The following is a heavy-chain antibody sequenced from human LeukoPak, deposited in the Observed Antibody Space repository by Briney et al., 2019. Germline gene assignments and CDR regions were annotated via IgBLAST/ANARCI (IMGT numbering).Heavy chain of an antibody. D-gene: IGHD3-16*02. Sequence: SETLSLTCTVSGGSISSSSYYWGWIRQPPGKGLEWIGSIYYSGSTYYNTSLKSRVTISVDTSKNQFSLKLSSVTAADTAVYYCARHVHDYVWGSFRQNFDYWGQGTLVTVSS. CDR1: GGSISSSSYY. CDR3: ARHVHDYVWGSFRQNFDY. J-gene: IGHJ4*02. CDR2: IYYSGST. V-gene: IGHV4-39*01.